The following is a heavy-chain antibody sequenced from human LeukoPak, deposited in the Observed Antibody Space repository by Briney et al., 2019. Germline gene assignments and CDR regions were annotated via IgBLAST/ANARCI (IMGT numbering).Heavy chain of an antibody. V-gene: IGHV3-30*04. CDR2: ISYDGSNK. CDR1: GFTFNSYA. J-gene: IGHJ4*02. CDR3: ATSGIAVAGRY. D-gene: IGHD6-19*01. Sequence: GGSLRLSCAASGFTFNSYAMHWVRQAPGKGLEWVAVISYDGSNKYYADSVKGRFTISRDNSKNTLYLQMNSLRAEDTAVYYCATSGIAVAGRYWGQGTLVTVSS.